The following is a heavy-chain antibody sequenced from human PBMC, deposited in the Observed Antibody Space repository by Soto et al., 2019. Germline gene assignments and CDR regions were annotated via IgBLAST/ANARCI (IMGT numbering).Heavy chain of an antibody. CDR3: ARDQSGTYSVDY. J-gene: IGHJ4*02. V-gene: IGHV3-30-3*01. CDR1: GFAFSRHG. D-gene: IGHD3-10*01. Sequence: PGGSLRLSCAASGFAFSRHGMHWVRQAPGKGLEWVSVISYDASEKDFAGAVKGRFTISRDNSKSTVSLQMDSLRTEDAAVYFCARDQSGTYSVDYWGQGALVTVSS. CDR2: ISYDASEK.